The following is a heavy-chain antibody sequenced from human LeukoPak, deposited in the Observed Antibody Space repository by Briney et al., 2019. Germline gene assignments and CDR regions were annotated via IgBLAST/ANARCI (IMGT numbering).Heavy chain of an antibody. CDR3: AKDLGRYFDWLLFDY. CDR1: GFTFSSYA. Sequence: GGSLRLSCAASGFTFSSYAMSWVRQAPGKGLEWVSAISGSGGSTYYADSVKGRFTISRDNSENTLYLQMNSLRAEDTAVYYCAKDLGRYFDWLLFDYWGQGTLVTVSS. CDR2: ISGSGGST. D-gene: IGHD3-9*01. V-gene: IGHV3-23*01. J-gene: IGHJ4*02.